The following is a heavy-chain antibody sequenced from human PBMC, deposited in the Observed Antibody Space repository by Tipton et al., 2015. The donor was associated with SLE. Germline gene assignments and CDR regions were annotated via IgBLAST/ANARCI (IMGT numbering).Heavy chain of an antibody. D-gene: IGHD3-10*01. V-gene: IGHV3-21*06. Sequence: LSLTCAASGFTFSSYSMNWVRQAPGKGLEWVSSISSSSSYIYYADSVKGRFTISRDNAKNSLYLQMNSLRAEDTAVYYCARDQDYYGSGSYYNRYYFDYWGQGTLVTVSS. CDR1: GFTFSSYS. J-gene: IGHJ4*02. CDR2: ISSSSSYI. CDR3: ARDQDYYGSGSYYNRYYFDY.